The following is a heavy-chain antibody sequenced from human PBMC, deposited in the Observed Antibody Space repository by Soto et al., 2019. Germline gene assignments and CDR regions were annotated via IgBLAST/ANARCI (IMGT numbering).Heavy chain of an antibody. D-gene: IGHD2-8*01. CDR1: GYTFSSYD. Sequence: QVQLVQSGAEVRKPGASVKVSCKTSGYTFSSYDINWVRQATGQGLEWMGWMNSNNGDPGYARKFQGRVTVTRDTSTRTVYMELSNLQSDDTAVYYCATSRYCIDGVCPFDYWGHGTLVTVSS. CDR2: MNSNNGDP. J-gene: IGHJ4*01. CDR3: ATSRYCIDGVCPFDY. V-gene: IGHV1-8*01.